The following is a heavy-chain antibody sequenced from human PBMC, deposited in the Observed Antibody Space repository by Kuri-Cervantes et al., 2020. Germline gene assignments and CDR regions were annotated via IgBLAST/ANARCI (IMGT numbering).Heavy chain of an antibody. CDR1: GYTFTSYD. V-gene: IGHV1-8*01. D-gene: IGHD2-2*01. J-gene: IGHJ6*02. CDR2: MNPNSGNT. Sequence: ASVKVSCKASGYTFTSYDINWVRQATGQGLEWMGWMNPNSGNTGYAQKFQGRVTMTRNTSISTAYMELSSLRSEDTAVYYCARVGVPAAITYYYGMDVWGQGTTVTVSS. CDR3: ARVGVPAAITYYYGMDV.